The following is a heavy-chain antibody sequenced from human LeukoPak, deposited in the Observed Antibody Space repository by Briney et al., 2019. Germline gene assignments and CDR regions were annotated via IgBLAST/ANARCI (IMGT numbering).Heavy chain of an antibody. D-gene: IGHD3-3*01. J-gene: IGHJ4*02. CDR2: ISGSGGST. CDR3: AKDSPITIFGVVPGYFDY. Sequence: GGSLRLSCAASGFTFSSHAMSWVRQAPGKGLEWVSVISGSGGSTYYSDSVKGRFTISTDNSKNTVYLQMNSLRAEDTAVYYCAKDSPITIFGVVPGYFDYWGQGTLVTASS. V-gene: IGHV3-23*01. CDR1: GFTFSSHA.